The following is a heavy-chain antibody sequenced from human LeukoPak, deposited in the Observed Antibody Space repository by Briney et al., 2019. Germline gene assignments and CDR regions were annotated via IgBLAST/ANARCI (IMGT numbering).Heavy chain of an antibody. CDR3: AKGYGWEASYYYYYMDV. CDR1: GYTFRSYS. D-gene: IGHD1-26*01. J-gene: IGHJ6*03. V-gene: IGHV3-48*01. Sequence: GGSLTLSCAASGYTFRSYSMMWLRQAPGKGLEWVSYISSNSTTIYYSDSVNGRFNISRDNVKNSVYRQMNSVRAEDSAVYYCAKGYGWEASYYYYYMDVWGKGTTVTISS. CDR2: ISSNSTTI.